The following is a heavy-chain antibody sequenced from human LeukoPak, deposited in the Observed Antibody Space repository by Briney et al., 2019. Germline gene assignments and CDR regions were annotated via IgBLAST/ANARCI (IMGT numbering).Heavy chain of an antibody. J-gene: IGHJ4*02. CDR2: ISGSGGST. CDR1: GFTFSSYA. CDR3: AKDSSAIVVVLVLS. D-gene: IGHD3-22*01. Sequence: GGSLRLSCAASGFTFSSYAMSWVRQAPGKGLEWVSAISGSGGSTYYADSVKGRFTISRDNSKNTLYLQMNSLRAEDTAVYYCAKDSSAIVVVLVLSWGQGTLVTVSS. V-gene: IGHV3-23*01.